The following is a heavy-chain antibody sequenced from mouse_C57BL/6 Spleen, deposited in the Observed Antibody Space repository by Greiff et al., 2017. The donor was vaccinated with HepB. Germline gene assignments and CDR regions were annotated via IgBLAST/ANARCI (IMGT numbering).Heavy chain of an antibody. Sequence: VQLQQSGAELVKPGASVKISCKASGYAFSSYWMNWVKQRPGKGLEWIGQIYPGDGDTNYNGKFKGKATLTADKSSSTAYMQLSSLTSEDSAVYFCARRIYYYGSSPYYAMDYWGQGTSVTVSS. CDR1: GYAFSSYW. V-gene: IGHV1-80*01. J-gene: IGHJ4*01. CDR2: IYPGDGDT. CDR3: ARRIYYYGSSPYYAMDY. D-gene: IGHD1-1*01.